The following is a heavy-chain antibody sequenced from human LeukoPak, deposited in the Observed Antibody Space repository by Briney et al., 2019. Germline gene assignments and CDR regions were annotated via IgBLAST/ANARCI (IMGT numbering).Heavy chain of an antibody. CDR1: GGSISNDYYY. Sequence: SETLSLTCTVSGGSISNDYYYWNWIRQPPGQGLEWIGYIYHSGSTHYNPSLKSRVTISVDRSNNQFSLKLTSVTAADTAVYYCARSPIAARPASFDYWGQGTLVTVSS. J-gene: IGHJ4*02. CDR2: IYHSGST. D-gene: IGHD6-6*01. V-gene: IGHV4-30-2*01. CDR3: ARSPIAARPASFDY.